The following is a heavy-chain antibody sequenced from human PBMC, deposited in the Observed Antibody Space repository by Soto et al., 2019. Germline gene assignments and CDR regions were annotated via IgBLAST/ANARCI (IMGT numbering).Heavy chain of an antibody. CDR1: GFIFTSSS. J-gene: IGHJ4*02. CDR2: ITVGTGNT. Sequence: SVKVSFKASGFIFTSSSVQWVRQARGQRLEWIGWITVGTGNTNYAQKFQERVTITRDMSTSTAYMELSNLRSEDTAVYYCAAGDSSGYYGGWGQGTQVTVAS. V-gene: IGHV1-58*01. D-gene: IGHD3-22*01. CDR3: AAGDSSGYYGG.